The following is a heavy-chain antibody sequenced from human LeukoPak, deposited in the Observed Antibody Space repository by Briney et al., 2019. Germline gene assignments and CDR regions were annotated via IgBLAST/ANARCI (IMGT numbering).Heavy chain of an antibody. V-gene: IGHV4-59*01. CDR3: ARGGSLAWIQLWPDYYYYYYMDV. D-gene: IGHD5-18*01. CDR2: IYYSGST. CDR1: GGSISSYY. Sequence: SETLSLTCTVSGGSISSYYWSWIRQPPGKGLEWIGYIYYSGSTNYNPSLKSRVTISVDTSKNQFSLKLSSVTAADTAVYYCARGGSLAWIQLWPDYYYYYYMDVWGKGTTVTVSS. J-gene: IGHJ6*03.